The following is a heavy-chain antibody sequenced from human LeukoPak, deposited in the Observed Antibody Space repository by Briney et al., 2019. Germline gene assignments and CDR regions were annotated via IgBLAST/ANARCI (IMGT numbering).Heavy chain of an antibody. CDR2: IRSKANGGTT. J-gene: IGHJ4*02. V-gene: IGHV3-49*04. D-gene: IGHD2-8*02. CDR1: EFTFGDHA. Sequence: GGSLRLSCTGSEFTFGDHAMSWVRQAPGKGLEWVGFIRSKANGGTTEYAASVKGRFTISRDDSKSIAYLQMNSLTTADTAVYYCAKEFCTGGDCYFVFDHWGQGTLVTVSS. CDR3: AKEFCTGGDCYFVFDH.